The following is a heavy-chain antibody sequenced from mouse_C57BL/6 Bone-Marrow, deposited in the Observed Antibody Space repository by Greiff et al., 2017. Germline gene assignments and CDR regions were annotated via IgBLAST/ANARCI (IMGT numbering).Heavy chain of an antibody. CDR3: ARPYYSNYGYFDV. D-gene: IGHD2-5*01. Sequence: VQLQQPGAELVKPGASVKMSCKASGYTFTSYWITWVKQRPGQGLEWSGDIYPGSGSTNYNEKFKSKATLTVDKSSSTAYMQLSSLTSEDSAVYYCARPYYSNYGYFDVWGTGTTVTVSS. CDR1: GYTFTSYW. CDR2: IYPGSGST. V-gene: IGHV1-55*01. J-gene: IGHJ1*03.